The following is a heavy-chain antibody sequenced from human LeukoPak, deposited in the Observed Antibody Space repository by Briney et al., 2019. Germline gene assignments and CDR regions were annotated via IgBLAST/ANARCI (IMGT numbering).Heavy chain of an antibody. CDR3: VRARCSGGSCYFFDS. Sequence: ASVKVSCKASGFTFSGYYIHWVRQAPGQGLEWMGIINPNGGSTRYAQKFQGRVTMTRDTSTSTIYMELSSLRSEDTALFYCVRARCSGGSCYFFDSWGQGTLVTVSS. J-gene: IGHJ4*02. CDR2: INPNGGST. V-gene: IGHV1-46*01. D-gene: IGHD2-15*01. CDR1: GFTFSGYY.